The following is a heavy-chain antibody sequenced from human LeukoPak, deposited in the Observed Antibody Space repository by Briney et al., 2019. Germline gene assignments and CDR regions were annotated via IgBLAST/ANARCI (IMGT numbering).Heavy chain of an antibody. CDR1: GYTFTTYA. CDR3: ARDSLYSYGYDRSTWFNY. Sequence: GASVKVSCKASGYTFTTYAMHWVRQAPGQRLEWMGWISAGNGNTKYSQRFLGRVAITRDTSASTAYMELSSLRSEDTAVYYCARDSLYSYGYDRSTWFNYWGQGTLVTVSS. D-gene: IGHD5-18*01. CDR2: ISAGNGNT. V-gene: IGHV1-3*01. J-gene: IGHJ4*02.